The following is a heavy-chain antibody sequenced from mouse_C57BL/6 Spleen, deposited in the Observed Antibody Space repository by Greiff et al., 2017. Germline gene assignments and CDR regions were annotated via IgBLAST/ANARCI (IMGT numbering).Heavy chain of an antibody. V-gene: IGHV3-8*01. J-gene: IGHJ4*01. CDR2: ISYSGST. CDR1: GYSITSVY. CDR3: AREGRYYAMDY. Sequence: EVTLVESGPGLAKPSQTLSLTCSVTGYSITSVYWNWIRKFPGTKLEYMGYISYSGSTYYNPSLKSRISITRDTSKNQYYLQLNSVTTEDTATYYCAREGRYYAMDYWGQGTSVTVSS.